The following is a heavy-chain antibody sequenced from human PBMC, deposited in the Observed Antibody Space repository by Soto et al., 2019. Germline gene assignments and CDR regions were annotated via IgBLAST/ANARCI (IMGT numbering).Heavy chain of an antibody. V-gene: IGHV5-51*01. CDR3: ARQADYNILTGYFYYFDY. Sequence: LGASLKISCKSSGYSFTDYWIGWVRQMPGKGLEWMGIIYPGDSDARYSPSFQGQVTISVDTSINTAFLRWDSLTASDTAMYYCARQADYNILTGYFYYFDYWGQGSLVTVSS. CDR2: IYPGDSDA. D-gene: IGHD3-9*01. J-gene: IGHJ4*02. CDR1: GYSFTDYW.